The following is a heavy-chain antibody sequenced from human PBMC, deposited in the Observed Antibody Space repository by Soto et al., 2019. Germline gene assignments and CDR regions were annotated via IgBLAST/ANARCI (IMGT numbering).Heavy chain of an antibody. Sequence: QVHLVQSGAEVKKPGSSVKVSCKASGDTFSSFAISWVRQAPGQGLEWMGGIIPIFRTPKYGQKFQGRVTXTXDXXTRTAYMELSRLRSEDTAVYYCARDKDREQLGGNYYYALDVWGQGTTVIVSS. CDR3: ARDKDREQLGGNYYYALDV. V-gene: IGHV1-69*05. CDR2: IIPIFRTP. D-gene: IGHD1-1*01. J-gene: IGHJ6*02. CDR1: GDTFSSFA.